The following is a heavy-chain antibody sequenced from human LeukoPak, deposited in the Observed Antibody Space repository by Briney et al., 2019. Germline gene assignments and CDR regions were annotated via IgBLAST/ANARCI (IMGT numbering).Heavy chain of an antibody. CDR3: TRDWQYGSGSYNHYGMDV. D-gene: IGHD3-10*01. CDR1: GFTFGDYA. Sequence: PGRSLRLSCTASGFTFGDYAMSWVRRAPGKGLEWVGFIRSKAYGGTTEYAASVKGRFTISRDDSKSIAYLQMNSLKTEDTAVYYCTRDWQYGSGSYNHYGMDVWGQGTTVTVSS. V-gene: IGHV3-49*04. CDR2: IRSKAYGGTT. J-gene: IGHJ6*02.